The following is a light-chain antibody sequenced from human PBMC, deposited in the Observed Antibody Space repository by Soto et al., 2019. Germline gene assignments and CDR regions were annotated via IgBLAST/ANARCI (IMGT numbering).Light chain of an antibody. CDR3: QHYYGWVKS. CDR2: GAS. J-gene: IGKJ2*01. CDR1: QSINDK. Sequence: EIVMTQSPATLSVSPGERATLSCRASQSINDKLAWYQQNPGQAPRLLISGASTRAPCVPARFSGSGSGTECTRTISILQSEDSAVSYCQHYYGWVKSFGQGTKLEIK. V-gene: IGKV3-15*01.